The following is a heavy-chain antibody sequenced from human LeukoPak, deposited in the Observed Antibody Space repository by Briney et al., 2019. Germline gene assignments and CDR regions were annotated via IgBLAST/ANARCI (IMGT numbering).Heavy chain of an antibody. D-gene: IGHD2-15*01. CDR2: IYDTGST. J-gene: IGHJ6*03. Sequence: SETLSLTCTVSGGSISSYYWSWVRQPAGKGLEWIGRIYDTGSTKYNPSLRSRVTISVDKSKNQFSLKLSSVTAADTAVYYCAREEDIVFYGYYYYYMDVWGKGTTVTVSS. CDR1: GGSISSYY. V-gene: IGHV4-4*07. CDR3: AREEDIVFYGYYYYYMDV.